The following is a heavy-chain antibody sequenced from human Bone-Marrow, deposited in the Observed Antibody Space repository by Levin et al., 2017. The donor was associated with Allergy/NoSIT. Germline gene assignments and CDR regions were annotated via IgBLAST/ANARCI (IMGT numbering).Heavy chain of an antibody. V-gene: IGHV3-48*03. D-gene: IGHD2-21*01. Sequence: GGSLRLSCVGSGFIFRNYEMNWVRQAPGKGLEWVSYIGSAGGPTYYADSVKGRFTISRDNAKHSLYLEMNSLRAEDTAIYYCARDTQMGYSHGDGYYSAPDACDIWGQGTLVTVSS. J-gene: IGHJ3*02. CDR3: ARDTQMGYSHGDGYYSAPDACDI. CDR2: IGSAGGPT. CDR1: GFIFRNYE.